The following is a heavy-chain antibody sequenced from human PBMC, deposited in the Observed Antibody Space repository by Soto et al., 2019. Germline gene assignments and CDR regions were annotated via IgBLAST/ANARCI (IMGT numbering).Heavy chain of an antibody. CDR1: GYSFTDYW. V-gene: IGHV5-51*01. Sequence: PGESLKISCKCSGYSFTDYWIGWVRQMPGKGLEWMGIIYPGDSDTRYSPSFQGQVTISADKSISTAYLQWSSLKASDTAMYYCARLLLMTHLGYCSSTGCLFNWFDPWGQGTLVTVSS. CDR2: IYPGDSDT. J-gene: IGHJ5*02. CDR3: ARLLLMTHLGYCSSTGCLFNWFDP. D-gene: IGHD2-2*01.